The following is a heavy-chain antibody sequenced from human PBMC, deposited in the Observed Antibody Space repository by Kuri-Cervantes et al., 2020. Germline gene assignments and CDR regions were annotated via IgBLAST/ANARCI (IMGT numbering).Heavy chain of an antibody. J-gene: IGHJ6*03. Sequence: SVKVSCKASGGTFSSYAISWVRQAPGQGLEWMGGIIPIFGTANYAQKFQGRVTITADESTSTAYMELSSLRSEDTAVYYCARSQFGPSYYYYMDVWGKGTTVTVSS. D-gene: IGHD3-16*01. V-gene: IGHV1-69*13. CDR1: GGTFSSYA. CDR2: IIPIFGTA. CDR3: ARSQFGPSYYYYMDV.